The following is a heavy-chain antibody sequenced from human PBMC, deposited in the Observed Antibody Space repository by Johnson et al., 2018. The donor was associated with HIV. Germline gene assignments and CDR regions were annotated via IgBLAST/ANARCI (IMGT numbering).Heavy chain of an antibody. J-gene: IGHJ3*01. V-gene: IGHV3-23*04. CDR1: GFSFASYA. Sequence: VQLVESGGALVERGGSLRLSCEASGFSFASYALSWVRQAPGKGLEWVSSITATGGNTYYADSVNGRFTVSRDKSKSTLYLQMHSLSAEDTALYYCTRPSVIPHGGGCDVWGRGTMVVVST. D-gene: IGHD2-15*01. CDR3: TRPSVIPHGGGCDV. CDR2: ITATGGNT.